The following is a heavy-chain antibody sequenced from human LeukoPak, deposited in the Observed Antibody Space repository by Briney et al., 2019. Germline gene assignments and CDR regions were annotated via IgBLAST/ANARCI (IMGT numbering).Heavy chain of an antibody. CDR3: ARSITNYCSSTSCYTPYYFDY. CDR2: MKKDGSTK. J-gene: IGHJ4*02. Sequence: PGGSLRLSCAASGFMFSSYWMSWVRQAPGKGLEWVADMKKDGSTKYYVDSVKGRFTISRDNSKNTLYLQMNSLRSEDTAVYYCARSITNYCSSTSCYTPYYFDYWGQGTLVTVSS. D-gene: IGHD2-2*02. V-gene: IGHV3-7*03. CDR1: GFMFSSYW.